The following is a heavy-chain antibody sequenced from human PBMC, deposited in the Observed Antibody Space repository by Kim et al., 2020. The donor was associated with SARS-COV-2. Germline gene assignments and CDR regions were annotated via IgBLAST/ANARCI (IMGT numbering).Heavy chain of an antibody. Sequence: GGSLRLSCAASGFTFSSYSMNWVRQAPGKGLEWVSSISSSSSYIYYADSVKGRFTISRDNAKNSLYLQMNSLRAEDTAVYYCARDIGSPIAVAPNLNDAFDIWGQGTMVTVSS. J-gene: IGHJ3*02. D-gene: IGHD6-19*01. CDR2: ISSSSSYI. CDR1: GFTFSSYS. CDR3: ARDIGSPIAVAPNLNDAFDI. V-gene: IGHV3-21*04.